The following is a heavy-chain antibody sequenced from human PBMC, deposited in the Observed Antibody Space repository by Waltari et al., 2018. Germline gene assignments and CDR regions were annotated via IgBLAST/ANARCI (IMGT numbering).Heavy chain of an antibody. CDR1: GGTFRTSV. J-gene: IGHJ6*02. CDR3: ARILMVVGDSSGMDA. D-gene: IGHD2-15*01. Sequence: QVQLAQSGAEVKKPGSSVKVSCTASGGTFRTSVLVWVRQVAGHGLEWVGKIDPIPGTAKYSQTFQGRVTLSADTSTNTAYMELNSLTSEDTAVYYCARILMVVGDSSGMDAWGQGTAVTVAS. CDR2: IDPIPGTA. V-gene: IGHV1-69*04.